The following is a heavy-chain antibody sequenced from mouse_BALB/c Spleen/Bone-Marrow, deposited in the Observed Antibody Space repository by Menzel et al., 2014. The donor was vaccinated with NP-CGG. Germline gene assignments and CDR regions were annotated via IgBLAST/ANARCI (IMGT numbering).Heavy chain of an antibody. CDR3: ARHGGFGNYFDY. J-gene: IGHJ2*01. V-gene: IGHV5-6-2*01. CDR1: GFTFSSYY. CDR2: INSNGGSA. Sequence: DVKLVESGGGLVKLGGSLKPSCAASGFTFSSYYTSWVRQTPEKRLELVAAINSNGGSAYYPDTVKGRFTISRDNAKNTLFLQMSSLKSEDTALHYCARHGGFGNYFDYWGQGTTLTVSS. D-gene: IGHD1-1*02.